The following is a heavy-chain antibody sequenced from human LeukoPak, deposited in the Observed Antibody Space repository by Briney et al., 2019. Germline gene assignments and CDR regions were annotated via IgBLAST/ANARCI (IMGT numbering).Heavy chain of an antibody. J-gene: IGHJ4*02. V-gene: IGHV3-48*01. CDR1: GFTFSSYS. CDR3: ASGYDFWSGYYYFDY. D-gene: IGHD3-3*01. Sequence: QPGGSLRLSCAASGFTFSSYSMNWVRQAPGKGLEWVSYISSSSSTIYYADSVKGRFTISRDNAKNSLYLQMNSLRAEDTAVYYCASGYDFWSGYYYFDYWGQGTLVTVSS. CDR2: ISSSSSTI.